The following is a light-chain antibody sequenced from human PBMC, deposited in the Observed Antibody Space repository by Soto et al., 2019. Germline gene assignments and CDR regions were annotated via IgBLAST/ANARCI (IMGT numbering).Light chain of an antibody. Sequence: QSVLTQPPSASGTAGQRVTIACSGSTSNIGSNTVNWYQQLPGTAPRTLIYSNNQRPSGVPDRFSGSKSGTSGSLAISGLLSEDEADYYCSSYTSSSTLYVFGTGTKVTVL. J-gene: IGLJ1*01. CDR3: SSYTSSSTLYV. V-gene: IGLV1-44*01. CDR1: TSNIGSNT. CDR2: SNN.